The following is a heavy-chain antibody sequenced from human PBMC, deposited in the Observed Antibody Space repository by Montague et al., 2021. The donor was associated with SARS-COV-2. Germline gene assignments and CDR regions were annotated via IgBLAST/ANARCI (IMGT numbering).Heavy chain of an antibody. CDR3: ARGGASLRWYFDL. D-gene: IGHD1-26*01. V-gene: IGHV3-64*01. J-gene: IGHJ2*01. CDR2: ISSNGGST. CDR1: GFTFSSYA. Sequence: SLRLSCAASGFTFSSYAMHWVRQAPGKGLEYVAAISSNGGSTYYANSVKGRFTLSRDNSKNTLYLQMGSLRAEDMAVYYCARGGASLRWYFDLWGRGTLVTVSS.